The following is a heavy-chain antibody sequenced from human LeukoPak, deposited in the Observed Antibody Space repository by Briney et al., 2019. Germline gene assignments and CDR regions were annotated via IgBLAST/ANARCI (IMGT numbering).Heavy chain of an antibody. CDR2: INTDASNR. Sequence: GGSLRLSCAASGFTFSRFWMHWVRQAPGKGLVWVSRINTDASNRIYADSVKGRFTISRDNAKNTLYLQMNSLRAEDTAVYYCARDRGGSGPTTTDYWGQGTLVTVSS. J-gene: IGHJ4*02. D-gene: IGHD6-19*01. V-gene: IGHV3-74*01. CDR3: ARDRGGSGPTTTDY. CDR1: GFTFSRFW.